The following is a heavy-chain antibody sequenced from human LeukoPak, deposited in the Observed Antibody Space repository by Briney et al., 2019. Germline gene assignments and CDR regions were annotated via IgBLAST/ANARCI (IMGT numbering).Heavy chain of an antibody. CDR1: GGTFSSYA. V-gene: IGHV1-69*13. Sequence: ASVKVSCKASGGTFSSYAISWVRQAPGQGLEWMGGIIPIFGTANYAQKFQGRVTITADESTSTAYMELSSLRSEDTAVYYCARNPLHYCSSTSCYSPFDYWGQGTLVTVSS. D-gene: IGHD2-2*02. CDR3: ARNPLHYCSSTSCYSPFDY. CDR2: IIPIFGTA. J-gene: IGHJ4*02.